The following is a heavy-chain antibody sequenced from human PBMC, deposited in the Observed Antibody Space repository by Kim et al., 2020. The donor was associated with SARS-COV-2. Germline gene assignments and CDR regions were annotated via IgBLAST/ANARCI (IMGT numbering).Heavy chain of an antibody. J-gene: IGHJ6*02. Sequence: ALVKVSCKASGYTFSGHFIHWVRQAPGQGLEWMGRINPNSGGTDSAQQFQGRVTMTRATSTNTAYLEVTSLRADDTGVYYCATEGTTQGSGWYPHYYGMGVWGQGTTVTVSS. CDR3: ATEGTTQGSGWYPHYYGMGV. D-gene: IGHD6-13*01. CDR1: GYTFSGHF. V-gene: IGHV1-2*05. CDR2: INPNSGGT.